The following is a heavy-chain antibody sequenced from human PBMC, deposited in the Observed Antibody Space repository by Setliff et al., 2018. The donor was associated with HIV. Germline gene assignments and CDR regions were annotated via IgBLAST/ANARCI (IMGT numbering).Heavy chain of an antibody. J-gene: IGHJ6*03. Sequence: GGSLRLSCAASGFTFSVHGMHWVRQAPGKGLEWVAFINYDESSEYYADSVKGRVSISRDNSKNTVDLHMNSLRTEDTAVYYCARDQWGYSYGYYYYYYMDVWGKGTTVTVSS. CDR1: GFTFSVHG. CDR3: ARDQWGYSYGYYYYYYMDV. V-gene: IGHV3-30*02. D-gene: IGHD5-18*01. CDR2: INYDESSE.